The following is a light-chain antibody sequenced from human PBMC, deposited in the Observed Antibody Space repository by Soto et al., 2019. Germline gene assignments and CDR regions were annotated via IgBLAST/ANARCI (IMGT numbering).Light chain of an antibody. CDR2: DAS. CDR3: QQFNSFPFT. Sequence: AIQLAQSPSSLSASVGDRVTITCRASQGINSALAWYQQKPGKPPKVLIYDASTLKSGVPSRFSGSGSGTEFTLTISSLHPEDFAPYFCQQFNSFPFTFGGGTKVEIK. J-gene: IGKJ4*01. CDR1: QGINSA. V-gene: IGKV1-13*02.